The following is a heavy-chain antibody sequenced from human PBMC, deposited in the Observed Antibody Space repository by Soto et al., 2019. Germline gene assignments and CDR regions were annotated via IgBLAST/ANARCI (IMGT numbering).Heavy chain of an antibody. CDR2: IIPIFGTA. J-gene: IGHJ4*02. D-gene: IGHD2-15*01. CDR3: XXXXXXXXXGXSCYAPDY. V-gene: IGHV1-69*01. Sequence: QVQLVQSGAEVKKPGSSVKVSCKASGGTFSSYAISWVRQAPGQGLEWMGGIIPIFGTANYAQKFQGRVTITADESTSTAYMELSSLRSEDTAVYYXXXXXXXXXXGXSCYAPDYWGQGTLVTXXX. CDR1: GGTFSSYA.